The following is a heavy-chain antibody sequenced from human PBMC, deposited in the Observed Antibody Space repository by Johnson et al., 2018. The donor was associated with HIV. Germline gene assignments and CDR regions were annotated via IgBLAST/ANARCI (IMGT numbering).Heavy chain of an antibody. CDR2: ISYDGSNK. D-gene: IGHD4-23*01. J-gene: IGHJ3*02. V-gene: IGHV3-30*03. CDR3: ARVSDDYGGNPAAWGAFDI. CDR1: GFTFSRFG. Sequence: QVQLVESGGGVVQPGGSLRLSCVASGFTFSRFGMHWVRQAPGKGLEWVAVISYDGSNKYYADSVKGRFTISRDNSKNTLYLQMNSLRAEDTALYYCARVSDDYGGNPAAWGAFDIWGQGTMVTVSS.